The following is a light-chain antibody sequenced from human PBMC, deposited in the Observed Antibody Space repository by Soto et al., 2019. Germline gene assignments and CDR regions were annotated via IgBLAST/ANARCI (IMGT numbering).Light chain of an antibody. J-gene: IGKJ2*01. CDR2: GSS. CDR3: LQHGSSPYT. V-gene: IGKV3-20*01. CDR1: QSVRSSF. Sequence: EIVLTQSPCTLSLSPGERATISCRASQSVRSSFLAWYQQKPGQAPMLLIYGSSSRATGIPDRFSGSGSGTDFTLTISSLQPEDFAVYYCLQHGSSPYTFGQGTKLEIK.